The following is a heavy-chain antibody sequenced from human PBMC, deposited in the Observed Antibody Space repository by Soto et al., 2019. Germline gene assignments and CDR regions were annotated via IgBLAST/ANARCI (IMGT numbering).Heavy chain of an antibody. CDR3: AKGFKAYYYYGMDV. D-gene: IGHD3-10*01. V-gene: IGHV3-30*18. Sequence: GGSLRLSCEVSGLTFNTSGMHWVRQAPGKGLEWLAVISYDGATQYYGDTVKGRFTISRDNSKNTLFLHMGRLRAEDTAVYYCAKGFKAYYYYGMDVWGQGTTVTVSS. CDR1: GLTFNTSG. J-gene: IGHJ6*02. CDR2: ISYDGATQ.